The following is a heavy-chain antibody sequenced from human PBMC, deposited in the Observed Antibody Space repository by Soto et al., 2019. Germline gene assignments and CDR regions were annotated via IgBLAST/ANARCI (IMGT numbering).Heavy chain of an antibody. CDR2: IYYSGTT. CDR1: GASISSSDYY. Sequence: SETLSLTCTVSGASISSSDYYRGWVRQTPGKGLDWIGNIYYSGTTYYNPSLKSRVTISVDTSKNQFSLKLNSATAADTAVYYCARFLVPASRNTDFDYWGQGTLVTVSS. J-gene: IGHJ4*02. D-gene: IGHD2-21*02. V-gene: IGHV4-39*01. CDR3: ARFLVPASRNTDFDY.